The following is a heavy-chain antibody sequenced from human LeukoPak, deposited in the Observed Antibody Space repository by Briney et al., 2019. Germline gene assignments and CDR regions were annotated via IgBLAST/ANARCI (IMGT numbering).Heavy chain of an antibody. D-gene: IGHD6-19*01. Sequence: HPGGSLRLSCTASGFTFGDYLMSWFRQAPGRGREWIGFISGGTTEYAASVRGRFTISRDDSTSIAYLQMNSLTTEDTAVYYCSRGSGWLSVYWGQGTLVTVSS. CDR1: GFTFGDYL. J-gene: IGHJ4*02. V-gene: IGHV3-49*03. CDR2: ISGGTT. CDR3: SRGSGWLSVY.